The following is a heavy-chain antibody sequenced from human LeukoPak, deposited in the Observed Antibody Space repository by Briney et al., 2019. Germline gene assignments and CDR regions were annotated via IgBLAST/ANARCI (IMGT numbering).Heavy chain of an antibody. Sequence: ASVTVSCKASGYIFTSYYMHWVRQAPGQGHEWRGMIKPSGGSTSYAHKFQGRVTMTSDTSTSTVYIELSSLRSEDTATYYCARMGMEEAGYWGQGTLVPVSS. D-gene: IGHD6-19*01. J-gene: IGHJ4*02. CDR3: ARMGMEEAGY. V-gene: IGHV1-46*01. CDR1: GYIFTSYY. CDR2: IKPSGGST.